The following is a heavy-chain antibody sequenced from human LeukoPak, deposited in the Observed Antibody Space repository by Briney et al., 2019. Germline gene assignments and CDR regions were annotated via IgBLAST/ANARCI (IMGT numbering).Heavy chain of an antibody. D-gene: IGHD3-22*01. V-gene: IGHV1-69-2*01. J-gene: IGHJ4*02. CDR3: ATVTKYYYDSSGYYFDY. CDR1: GYTFTDYY. Sequence: ASVKVSCKVSGYTFTDYYMHWVQQAPGKGLEWMGLVDPEDGEIIYAEKFQGRVTITADTSTDTAYMELSSLRSEDTAVYYCATVTKYYYDSSGYYFDYWGQGTLVTASS. CDR2: VDPEDGEI.